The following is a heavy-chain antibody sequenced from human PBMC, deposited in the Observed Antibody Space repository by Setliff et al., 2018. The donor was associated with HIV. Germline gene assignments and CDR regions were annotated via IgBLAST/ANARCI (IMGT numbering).Heavy chain of an antibody. D-gene: IGHD2-21*02. CDR1: GGSFSGYY. Sequence: SETLSLTCAVYGGSFSGYYWSWIRQPPGKGLEWIASIYHSGNTYYMPSLQSRVTIFVDMSKNQFSLKLNSVTAADTAVYYCARGEACGGGCHYAFELWGRGTMVTVSS. CDR2: IYHSGNT. J-gene: IGHJ3*01. CDR3: ARGEACGGGCHYAFEL. V-gene: IGHV4-34*01.